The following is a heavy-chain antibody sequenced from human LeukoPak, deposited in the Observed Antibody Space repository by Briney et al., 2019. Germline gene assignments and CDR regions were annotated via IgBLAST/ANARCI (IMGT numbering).Heavy chain of an antibody. CDR3: ARDNRRGYDSSGYDY. CDR2: IYHSGTT. CDR1: GGSVNDYY. V-gene: IGHV4-59*02. Sequence: PSETLSLTCAVSGGSVNDYYWSWIRQPPGKGLGWIGYIYHSGTTNFNPSLRSRVAVSIDTSKNQFSLRLSSVTAADTAVYYCARDNRRGYDSSGYDYWGQGTLVTVSS. J-gene: IGHJ4*02. D-gene: IGHD3-22*01.